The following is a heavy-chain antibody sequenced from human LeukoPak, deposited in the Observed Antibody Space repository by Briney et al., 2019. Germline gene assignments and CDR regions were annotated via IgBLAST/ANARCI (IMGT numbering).Heavy chain of an antibody. D-gene: IGHD4-23*01. CDR3: ARHVVTPGELDY. V-gene: IGHV3-23*01. J-gene: IGHJ4*02. Sequence: GGSLRLSCAASGFTFSSYATSWVRQAPGKGLEWVSAISGSGGSTYYADSVKGRFTISRDNSKNTLYLQMNSLRAEDTAVYYCARHVVTPGELDYWGQGTLVTVSS. CDR1: GFTFSSYA. CDR2: ISGSGGST.